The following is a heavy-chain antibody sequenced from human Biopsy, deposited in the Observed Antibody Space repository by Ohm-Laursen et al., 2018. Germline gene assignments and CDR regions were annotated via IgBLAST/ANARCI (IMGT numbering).Heavy chain of an antibody. D-gene: IGHD2-21*02. CDR1: GYTFYSYG. V-gene: IGHV1-18*01. CDR2: ITADNT. Sequence: ASVKVSCKASGYTFYSYGITWVRQTPGQGLEWMGWITADNTNSAQKFQGRLTMTTDISTSTAYMDLKGLRSDDTAIYYCARAFGGAYYSYAFDLWGQGTLVTVSS. CDR3: ARAFGGAYYSYAFDL. J-gene: IGHJ3*01.